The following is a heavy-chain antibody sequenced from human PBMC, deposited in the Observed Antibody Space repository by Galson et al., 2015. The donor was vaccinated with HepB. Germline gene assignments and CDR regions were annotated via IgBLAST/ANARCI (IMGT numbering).Heavy chain of an antibody. J-gene: IGHJ4*02. D-gene: IGHD1-26*01. Sequence: SLRLSCAASGFTFSSYWMHWVRQAPGKGLVWVSRINSDGSSTSYADSVKGRFTISRDNAKNTLYLQMNSLRAEDTAVYYCARSYGGSYSGLSRGFDYWGQGTLVTVSS. CDR3: ARSYGGSYSGLSRGFDY. CDR1: GFTFSSYW. V-gene: IGHV3-74*01. CDR2: INSDGSST.